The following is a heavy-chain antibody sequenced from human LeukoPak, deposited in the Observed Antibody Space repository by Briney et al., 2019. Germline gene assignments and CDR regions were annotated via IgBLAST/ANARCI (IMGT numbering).Heavy chain of an antibody. CDR3: VRSPSSVWTGDFGDC. V-gene: IGHV3-30*04. J-gene: IGHJ4*02. Sequence: GGSLRLSCAASGFTFSSYAMHWVRQAPGKGLEWVAVISYDGSNKYYADSVKGRFTISRDNSKNTLYLQMNSLRTEDTALYFCVRSPSSVWTGDFGDCGGQGTRVIVFS. D-gene: IGHD6-19*01. CDR2: ISYDGSNK. CDR1: GFTFSSYA.